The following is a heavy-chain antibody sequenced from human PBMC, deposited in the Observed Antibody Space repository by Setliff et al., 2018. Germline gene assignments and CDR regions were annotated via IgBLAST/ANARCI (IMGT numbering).Heavy chain of an antibody. CDR3: ARDWGWGFDY. D-gene: IGHD3-16*01. Sequence: GGSLRLSCTASGFIFRTYSLHWVRQAPGKGLEWVTNINKDGSERNYVDSVKGRFTISRETSKNTLYLQVNSLREEDTAVYYCARDWGWGFDYWGQGTLVTVSS. CDR2: INKDGSER. CDR1: GFIFRTYS. J-gene: IGHJ4*02. V-gene: IGHV3-7*01.